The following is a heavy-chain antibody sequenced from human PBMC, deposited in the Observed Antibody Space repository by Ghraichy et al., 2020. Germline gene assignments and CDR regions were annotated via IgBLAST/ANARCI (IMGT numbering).Heavy chain of an antibody. CDR3: ARRRSGSFYHYTMDV. CDR2: IYSSGST. CDR1: GDSISNFY. V-gene: IGHV4-59*08. J-gene: IGHJ6*02. Sequence: ETLSLTCTVSGDSISNFYWSWIRQPPGKGLEWIGYIYSSGSTSYNPSLKSRVTMSADTSKNQISLKLSSVTATDTAVYYCARRRSGSFYHYTMDVWGQGTTVTVSS. D-gene: IGHD1-26*01.